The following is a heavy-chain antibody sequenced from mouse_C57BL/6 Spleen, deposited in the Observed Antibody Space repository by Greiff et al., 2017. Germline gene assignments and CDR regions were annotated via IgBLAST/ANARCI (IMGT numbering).Heavy chain of an antibody. J-gene: IGHJ2*01. CDR1: GYTFTSYW. V-gene: IGHV1-59*01. Sequence: QVQLQQPGAELVRPGTSVKLSCKASGYTFTSYWMHWVKQRPGQGLEWIGVIDPSDSYTNYNQEFKGKATLTVDTSSSTAYMQLSSLTSEDSAVYYCARRGSNYLFDYWGQGTTLTVSS. CDR2: IDPSDSYT. D-gene: IGHD2-5*01. CDR3: ARRGSNYLFDY.